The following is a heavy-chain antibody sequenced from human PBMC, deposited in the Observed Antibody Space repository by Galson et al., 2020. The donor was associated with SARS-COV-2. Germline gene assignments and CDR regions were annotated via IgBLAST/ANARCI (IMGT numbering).Heavy chain of an antibody. D-gene: IGHD3-3*01. CDR3: ARHIAAGPDEFWGGYSNYYYYYMDV. CDR2: IYPGDSDT. Sequence: GESLKISCKGSGYSFTSYWIGWVRQMPGKGLEWMGIIYPGDSDTRYSPSFQGQVTISADKSISTAYLQWSSLKASDTAMYYCARHIAAGPDEFWGGYSNYYYYYMDVWGKGTTVTVSS. J-gene: IGHJ6*03. CDR1: GYSFTSYW. V-gene: IGHV5-51*01.